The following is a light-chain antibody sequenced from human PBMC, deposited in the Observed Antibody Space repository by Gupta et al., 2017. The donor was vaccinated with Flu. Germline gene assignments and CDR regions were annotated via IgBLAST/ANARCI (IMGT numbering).Light chain of an antibody. Sequence: LSASVGDTVTITCRASQTSSSWLDWYQQKPGKAPNLLIYKASTLQTGVPSRFSGSGSGTDFTLTINNLQPEDFATYYCQKYDRYPLTFGGGTKVGIK. V-gene: IGKV1-5*03. CDR1: QTSSSW. J-gene: IGKJ4*01. CDR3: QKYDRYPLT. CDR2: KAS.